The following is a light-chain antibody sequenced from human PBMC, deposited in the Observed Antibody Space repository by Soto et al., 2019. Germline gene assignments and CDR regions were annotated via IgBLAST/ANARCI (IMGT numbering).Light chain of an antibody. J-gene: IGKJ1*01. CDR2: FVS. CDR1: QSLLHSNGYNY. Sequence: DIVMTQSPLSLPVTPGEPASISCRSSQSLLHSNGYNYLYWYLQKPGQSPQLLIYFVSNRAYGVPYSLSGSGSGTDFTLKISRVEAEDVGVYYCMQALQTPWTFGQGTKVEIK. V-gene: IGKV2-28*01. CDR3: MQALQTPWT.